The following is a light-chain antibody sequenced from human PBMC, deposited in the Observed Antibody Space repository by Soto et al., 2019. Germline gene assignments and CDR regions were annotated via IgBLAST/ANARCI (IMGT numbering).Light chain of an antibody. CDR2: DAS. V-gene: IGKV1-5*01. J-gene: IGKJ2*01. CDR1: QSISTW. Sequence: DIQMTQSPSTLSASVGDGVTITCRASQSISTWLAWYQKKPGKAPKLLIYDASTLESGVPSRFSGSGSGTEFTLTISSLQPDDFATYYCQQYSIYWNTFGQGTKLEIK. CDR3: QQYSIYWNT.